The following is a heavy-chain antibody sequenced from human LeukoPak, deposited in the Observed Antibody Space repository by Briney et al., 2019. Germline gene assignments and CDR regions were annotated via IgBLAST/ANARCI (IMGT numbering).Heavy chain of an antibody. CDR1: GYTFTSYH. V-gene: IGHV1-46*01. Sequence: ASVKVSCKASGYTFTSYHMHWVRQAPGQGLEWMGKINLSGGSTTYAQKFQGRVTMTRDTSTSTVYMELSSLRSEDTAVYYCATGQVFWSGYYNPYYYGMDVWGQGTTVTVSS. CDR2: INLSGGST. D-gene: IGHD3-3*01. CDR3: ATGQVFWSGYYNPYYYGMDV. J-gene: IGHJ6*02.